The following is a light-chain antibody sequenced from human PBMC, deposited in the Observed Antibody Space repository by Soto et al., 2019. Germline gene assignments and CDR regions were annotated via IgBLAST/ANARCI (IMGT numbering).Light chain of an antibody. V-gene: IGLV2-14*01. CDR1: SSDIGGYKY. CDR3: TSYSRYRVLV. CDR2: EVS. J-gene: IGLJ3*02. Sequence: QSVLTQPASVSGSLGQSITISCTGTSSDIGGYKYVSWYQQHPGKAPKLIIFEVSNRPSGVSDRFSGSNSGNTASLTMCGLEGEDEADYYCTSYSRYRVLVFGGGTKVTVL.